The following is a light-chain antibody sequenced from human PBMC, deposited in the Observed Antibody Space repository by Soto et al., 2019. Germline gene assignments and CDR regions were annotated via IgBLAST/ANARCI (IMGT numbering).Light chain of an antibody. V-gene: IGKV3-20*01. Sequence: EIVLTQSPGTLSLSPGERATLSCRASQSVSSSYLAWYQQKPGQAPRLLIYGGSRRATGIPDRFSGSGSGTDFTLTISRLEPEDFAVYYCQQYGSSPLYTFGQGTKLEIK. CDR3: QQYGSSPLYT. CDR1: QSVSSSY. CDR2: GGS. J-gene: IGKJ2*01.